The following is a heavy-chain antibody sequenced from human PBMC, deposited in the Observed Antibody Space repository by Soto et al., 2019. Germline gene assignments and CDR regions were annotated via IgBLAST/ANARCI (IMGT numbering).Heavy chain of an antibody. V-gene: IGHV4-39*01. J-gene: IGHJ6*02. CDR3: ARLGEGDGYNYACYYYGMDV. CDR2: IYYSGST. Sequence: SETLSLTCTVSGASISRGGYYWGWIRQPPGKGLEWIGSIYYSGSTYYNPSLKSRVTISVDTSKNQFSLKLSSVTAADTAVYYCARLGEGDGYNYACYYYGMDVWGQGTTVTVS. D-gene: IGHD5-12*01. CDR1: GASISRGGYY.